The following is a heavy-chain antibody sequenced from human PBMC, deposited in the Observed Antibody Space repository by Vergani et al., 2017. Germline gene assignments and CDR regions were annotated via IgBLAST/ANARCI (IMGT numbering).Heavy chain of an antibody. CDR2: IYSGGST. D-gene: IGHD3-22*01. V-gene: IGHV3-53*01. CDR1: GFTVSSNY. Sequence: EVQLVESGGGLIQPGGSLRLSCAASGFTVSSNYMSWVRQAPGKGLEWVSVIYSGGSTYYADSVKGRFTISRDNSKNTLYLQMNSLRAEDTAVYYCAKDLEYYDSSGKDWGQGTLVTVSS. J-gene: IGHJ4*02. CDR3: AKDLEYYDSSGKD.